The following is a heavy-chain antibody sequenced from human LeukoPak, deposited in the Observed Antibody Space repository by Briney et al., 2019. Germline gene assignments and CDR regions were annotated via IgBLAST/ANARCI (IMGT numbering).Heavy chain of an antibody. CDR2: IYSGGST. D-gene: IGHD6-13*01. CDR1: GFTVSSNY. Sequence: PGGSLRLSCAASGFTVSSNYMSWVRQAPGKGLEWVSVIYSGGSTYYADSVKGRFTISRDNSKNTLYLQMNSLRAEDTAVYYCAGSWRKAAAGTFDYWGQGTLVTVSS. J-gene: IGHJ4*02. CDR3: AGSWRKAAAGTFDY. V-gene: IGHV3-66*02.